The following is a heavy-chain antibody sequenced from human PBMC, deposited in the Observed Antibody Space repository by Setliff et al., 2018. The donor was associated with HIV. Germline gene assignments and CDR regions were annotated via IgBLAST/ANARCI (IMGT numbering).Heavy chain of an antibody. Sequence: GGSLRLSCAASGFTFSSYEMDWFRQAPGKGLEWVSYITGSSDTIYYADSVKGRFTISRDNAKNSLYLQMNSLRVEDTAVHYCAREGITGTTLHPYWGQGTLVTVSS. V-gene: IGHV3-48*03. CDR1: GFTFSSYE. D-gene: IGHD1-7*01. CDR3: AREGITGTTLHPY. J-gene: IGHJ4*02. CDR2: ITGSSDTI.